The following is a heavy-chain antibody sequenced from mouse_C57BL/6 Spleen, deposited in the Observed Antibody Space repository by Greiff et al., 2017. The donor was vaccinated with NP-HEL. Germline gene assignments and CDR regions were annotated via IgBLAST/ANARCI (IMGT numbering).Heavy chain of an antibody. CDR1: GFTFSNYW. J-gene: IGHJ1*03. CDR3: TYYYGSYWYFDV. D-gene: IGHD1-1*01. CDR2: IRLKSDNYAT. V-gene: IGHV6-3*01. Sequence: EVKLQESGGGLVQPGSMKLSCVASGFTFSNYWMNWVRQSPEKGLEWVAQIRLKSDNYATHYAESVKGRFTISRDDSKSSVYLQMNNLRAEDTGIYYCTYYYGSYWYFDVWGTGTTVTVSS.